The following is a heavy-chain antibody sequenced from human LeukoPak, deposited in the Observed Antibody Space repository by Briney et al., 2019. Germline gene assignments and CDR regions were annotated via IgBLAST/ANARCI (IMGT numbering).Heavy chain of an antibody. CDR2: INHSGST. Sequence: PSQTLSLTCAVSGGSISSGGYYWSWIRQPPGKGLEWIGEINHSGSTNYNPSLKSRVTISVDTSKNQFSLKLSSVTAADTAVYYCARGTGSSGWYYFDYWGQGTLVTVSS. CDR3: ARGTGSSGWYYFDY. CDR1: GGSISSGGYY. V-gene: IGHV4-30-2*01. D-gene: IGHD6-19*01. J-gene: IGHJ4*02.